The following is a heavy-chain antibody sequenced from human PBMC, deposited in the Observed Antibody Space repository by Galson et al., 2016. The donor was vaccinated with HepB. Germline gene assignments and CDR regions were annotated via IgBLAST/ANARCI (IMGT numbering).Heavy chain of an antibody. D-gene: IGHD1-26*01. Sequence: SLRLSCAASGFVFSCYGMHWVRQAPGKGLEWVSYISSKSDTILYADSLKGRITVFRDYAKNSLHLQMNSLRDEDTAVYYCARDGGSYFDYWGQGTLVTVSS. J-gene: IGHJ4*02. CDR2: ISSKSDTI. CDR3: ARDGGSYFDY. CDR1: GFVFSCYG. V-gene: IGHV3-48*02.